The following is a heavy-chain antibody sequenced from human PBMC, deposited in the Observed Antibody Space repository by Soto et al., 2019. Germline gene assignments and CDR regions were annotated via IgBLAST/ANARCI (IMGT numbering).Heavy chain of an antibody. CDR3: AREGSYSAYNFAHGIQLWSFDF. D-gene: IGHD5-12*01. CDR2: IFSSGST. V-gene: IGHV4-4*07. CDR1: GGSINTFY. Sequence: SETLSLTCTVSGGSINTFYWSWVRQPAGKGLERIGRIFSSGSTSSNPSLESRVAMSVDTSKNHFSLNLSSVTAADMAVYYCAREGSYSAYNFAHGIQLWSFDFWGQGALVTVSS. J-gene: IGHJ4*02.